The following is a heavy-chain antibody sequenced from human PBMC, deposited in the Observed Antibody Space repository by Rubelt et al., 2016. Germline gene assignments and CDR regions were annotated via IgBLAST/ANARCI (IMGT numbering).Heavy chain of an antibody. Sequence: GRSLRLSCAASGFTFDDYAMHWVRQAPGKGLEWVSGISWNSGSIGYADSVKGRFTISRDNAKNSLYLQMNSLRAEDTALYYCAKGSGDKSGSYYAAFDIWGRGTMVTVSS. CDR2: ISWNSGSI. V-gene: IGHV3-9*01. CDR3: AKGSGDKSGSYYAAFDI. CDR1: GFTFDDYA. D-gene: IGHD1-26*01. J-gene: IGHJ3*02.